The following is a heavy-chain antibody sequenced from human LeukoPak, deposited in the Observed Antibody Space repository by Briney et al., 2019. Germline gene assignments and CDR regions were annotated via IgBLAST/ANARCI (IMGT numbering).Heavy chain of an antibody. V-gene: IGHV3-23*01. CDR1: GFTFSSYA. CDR3: ARGRSGSTYYYFDY. D-gene: IGHD3-3*01. J-gene: IGHJ4*02. Sequence: GGSLRLSCAASGFTFSSYAMSWVRQAPGKGLEWVSAISGSGGSTYYADSVKGRFTISRDNAKNTLYLQMNSLRAEDTAVYYCARGRSGSTYYYFDYWGQGTLVTVSS. CDR2: ISGSGGST.